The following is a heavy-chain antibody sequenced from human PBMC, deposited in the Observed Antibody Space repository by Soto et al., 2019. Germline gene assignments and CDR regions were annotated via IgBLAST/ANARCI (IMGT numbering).Heavy chain of an antibody. D-gene: IGHD6-19*01. J-gene: IGHJ4*02. V-gene: IGHV3-7*01. CDR2: IXXDXXXX. Sequence: GGSLRLSCAPSGFTFSNYWMVWVRPAPGKGLGGVXXIXXDXXXXXYXXSVKGRFTTSRDNTKNSFYLQMNSLRAEDTAVYYCAIDHINGWKFDYWGRGTLVSVSS. CDR3: AIDHINGWKFDY. CDR1: GFTFSNYW.